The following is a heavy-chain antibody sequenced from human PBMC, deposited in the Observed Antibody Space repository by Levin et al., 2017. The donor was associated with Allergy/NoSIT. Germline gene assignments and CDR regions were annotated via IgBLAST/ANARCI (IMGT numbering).Heavy chain of an antibody. D-gene: IGHD2-2*01. CDR3: TTVPGGHVFIAYFQH. V-gene: IGHV1-2*02. CDR2: IKPNSGGT. CDR1: GYTFTDYY. Sequence: ASVKVSCKASGYTFTDYYMHWVRQAPGQGLEWMGWIKPNSGGTNYAQKFQDRVTMTRDTSINTTYMELSGLKSDDTAVYYCTTVPGGHVFIAYFQHWGQGTLVTVSS. J-gene: IGHJ1*01.